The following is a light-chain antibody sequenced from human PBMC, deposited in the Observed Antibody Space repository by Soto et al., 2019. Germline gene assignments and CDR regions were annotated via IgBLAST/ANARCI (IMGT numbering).Light chain of an antibody. J-gene: IGLJ1*01. V-gene: IGLV2-23*01. CDR1: SSDVGSYNL. CDR2: EGS. CDR3: CSYAGSSTYV. Sequence: QSVLTHPASVSGSPGQSITISCTGTSSDVGSYNLVSWYQQHPGKAPKLMIYEGSKRPSGVSNRFSGSKSGYTASLTISGLQAEDEADYYCCSYAGSSTYVFGTGTKVTVL.